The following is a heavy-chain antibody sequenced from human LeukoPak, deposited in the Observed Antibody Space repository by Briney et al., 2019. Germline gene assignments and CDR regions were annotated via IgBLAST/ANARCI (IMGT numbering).Heavy chain of an antibody. D-gene: IGHD1-26*01. CDR3: ARTGGSGSYWYYFDY. J-gene: IGHJ4*02. CDR2: INSDGSST. V-gene: IGHV3-74*01. Sequence: PGGSLRLSCAASGFTFSSYWMHWVRQAPGKGLVWVSRINSDGSSTSYADSVKGRFTIPRDNAKNTLYLQMNSLRAEDTAVYYCARTGGSGSYWYYFDYWGQGTLVTVSS. CDR1: GFTFSSYW.